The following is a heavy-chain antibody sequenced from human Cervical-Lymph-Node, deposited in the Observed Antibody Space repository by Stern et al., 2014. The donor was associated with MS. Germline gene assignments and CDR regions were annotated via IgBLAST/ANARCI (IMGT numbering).Heavy chain of an antibody. CDR3: THRPDTGMET. CDR2: MYWDDDK. D-gene: IGHD5-18*01. J-gene: IGHJ5*02. CDR1: GFSLNTEGVA. Sequence: QITLKESGPALVKPTQTLTLTCSFSGFSLNTEGVAVGWVRQPPGKALDWLGFMYWDDDKRYRPSLKSRLTITKDASKNQVVLTMTNMDPVDTATYYCTHRPDTGMETWGQGTLVIVSS. V-gene: IGHV2-5*02.